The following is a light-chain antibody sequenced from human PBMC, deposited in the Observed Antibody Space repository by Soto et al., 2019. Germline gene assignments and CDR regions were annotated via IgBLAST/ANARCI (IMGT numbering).Light chain of an antibody. J-gene: IGKJ4*01. CDR3: QQYSDWPPEPT. CDR1: QSIRGN. V-gene: IGKV3D-15*01. Sequence: EIVMTQSPATLSVCPGERATLSCRASQSIRGNLAWYQQKPGRAPRLVIYAASIRATGIPARFSGGGSGTEFTLTITSLQSEDFALYFCQQYSDWPPEPTFGGGTKVEMK. CDR2: AAS.